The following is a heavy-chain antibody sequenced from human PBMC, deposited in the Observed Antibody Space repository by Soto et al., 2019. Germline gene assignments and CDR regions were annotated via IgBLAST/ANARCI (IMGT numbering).Heavy chain of an antibody. CDR2: FDHEGGEA. J-gene: IGHJ3*02. D-gene: IGHD3-3*01. Sequence: ASVKVSCKISGHTLTEFSIHWVRQAPGKGLEGMGGFDHEGGEAIYAQKWHGRVTVTEDTVADTAYMELSGLKSDDTAVYYCAKDVNSGVRSTLGYHGFDIGGLGTMVTVS. V-gene: IGHV1-24*01. CDR1: GHTLTEFS. CDR3: AKDVNSGVRSTLGYHGFDI.